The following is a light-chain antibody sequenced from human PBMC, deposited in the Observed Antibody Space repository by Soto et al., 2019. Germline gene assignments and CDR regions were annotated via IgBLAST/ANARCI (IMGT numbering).Light chain of an antibody. CDR3: QQYNNWPRT. CDR1: QSVNSN. J-gene: IGKJ1*01. Sequence: EIVMTQSPATLSVSPGERATLSCRASQSVNSNLAWYQQKPGQAPRLLIYRASTRSTGIPARFSGSGSGTDFTLTIRGRQSEDFAVYYCQQYNNWPRTFGQGTKVEIK. CDR2: RAS. V-gene: IGKV3-15*01.